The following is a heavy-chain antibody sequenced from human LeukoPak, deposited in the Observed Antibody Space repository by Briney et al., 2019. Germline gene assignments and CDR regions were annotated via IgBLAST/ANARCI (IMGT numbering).Heavy chain of an antibody. CDR2: IYPGEWGT. CDR3: ARGGGRVLRYFDWLSPFDY. CDR1: GYSFTSYW. V-gene: IGHV5-51*01. Sequence: GGPRESSFQGSGYSFTSYWIGWVRPRPGKGGGGMGIIYPGEWGTRYSPSFQGQVTISAEKSISTAYLQWSSLKASDTAMYYCARGGGRVLRYFDWLSPFDYWGQGTLVTVSS. J-gene: IGHJ4*02. D-gene: IGHD3-9*01.